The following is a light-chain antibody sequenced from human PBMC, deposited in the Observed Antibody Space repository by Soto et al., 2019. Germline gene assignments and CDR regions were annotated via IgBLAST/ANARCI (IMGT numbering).Light chain of an antibody. Sequence: AIHMTQSPSYLSASVGDRVTITCRASQGIRNDLGWYQQKPGKAPKLLIYAASSLQSGVPSRFSGSGSGTDFTLTISSLQPEDVATYYCLHYDNYPHTFGGGTKVDI. J-gene: IGKJ4*02. CDR2: AAS. CDR1: QGIRND. V-gene: IGKV1-6*01. CDR3: LHYDNYPHT.